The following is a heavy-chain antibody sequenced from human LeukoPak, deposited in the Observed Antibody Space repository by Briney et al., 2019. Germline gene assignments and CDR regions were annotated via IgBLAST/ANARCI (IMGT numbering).Heavy chain of an antibody. J-gene: IGHJ4*02. CDR1: GGSLSGYY. CDR3: ARGLLSRY. CDR2: VSHSGAT. Sequence: SETLSLTCAVYGGSLSGYYWSWIRQPPGKGLQWIGEVSHSGATNTIPSLKNRVTMSVDTSKNQFSLNLSSVTAADTAVYFCARGLLSRYWGQGILVTVSS. V-gene: IGHV4-34*01.